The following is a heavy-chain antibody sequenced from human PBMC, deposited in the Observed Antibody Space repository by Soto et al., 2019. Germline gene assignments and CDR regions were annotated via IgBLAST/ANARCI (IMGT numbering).Heavy chain of an antibody. CDR3: ARPLSDSSGFYGPDYYYYGMDA. J-gene: IGHJ6*02. CDR2: ISSGSNYI. CDR1: GFTFSDYS. V-gene: IGHV3-21*01. Sequence: GGSLRLSXVASGFTFSDYSMNWVRQAPGKGLEWVSSISSGSNYIYYADSVKGRFTISRDNAKNSLYLQLNSLRAEDTAVYYCARPLSDSSGFYGPDYYYYGMDAWGQGTTVTVSS. D-gene: IGHD3-22*01.